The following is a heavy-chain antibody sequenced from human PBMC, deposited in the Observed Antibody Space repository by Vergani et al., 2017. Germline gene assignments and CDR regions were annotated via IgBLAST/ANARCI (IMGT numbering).Heavy chain of an antibody. CDR1: GGSISSYY. CDR2: IYTSGST. D-gene: IGHD2-15*01. J-gene: IGHJ6*03. CDR3: ARGVYCSGGGCYAGIYYYYYMDV. Sequence: QVQLQESGPGLVKPSETLSLTCTVSGGSISSYYWSWIRQPAGKGLEWIGRIYTSGSTNYNPSLKSRVTMSVDTSKNQFSLKLSSVTAADTAVYYCARGVYCSGGGCYAGIYYYYYMDVWGKGTTVTVSS. V-gene: IGHV4-4*07.